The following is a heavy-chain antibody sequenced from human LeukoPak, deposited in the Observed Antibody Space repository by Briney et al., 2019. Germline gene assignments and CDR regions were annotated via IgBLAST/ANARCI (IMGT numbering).Heavy chain of an antibody. CDR2: INPNSGGT. Sequence: ASVKVSCKASGYTFTGYYMHWVRQAPGQGLEWMGWINPNSGGTNYAQKFQGRVTMTRDTSISTAYMELSRLRSDDTAVYYCARSGREVGYNWNDAQWYNWFDPWGQGTLVTVSS. J-gene: IGHJ5*02. CDR1: GYTFTGYY. D-gene: IGHD1-1*01. V-gene: IGHV1-2*02. CDR3: ARSGREVGYNWNDAQWYNWFDP.